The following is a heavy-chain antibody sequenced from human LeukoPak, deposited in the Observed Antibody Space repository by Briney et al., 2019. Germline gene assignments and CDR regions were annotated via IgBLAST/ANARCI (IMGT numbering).Heavy chain of an antibody. CDR1: GFTFSSYW. CDR2: ISTDGSNT. J-gene: IGHJ4*02. V-gene: IGHV3-74*01. CDR3: VQLWSRWG. D-gene: IGHD5-18*01. Sequence: PGGSLRLSCAASGFTFSSYWMHWVRQTPGKGLVWVSRISTDGSNTNYADSVRGRFTISRDNAKNTLYLQMNSLRAEDTAVYYCVQLWSRWGWGQGTLVTVSS.